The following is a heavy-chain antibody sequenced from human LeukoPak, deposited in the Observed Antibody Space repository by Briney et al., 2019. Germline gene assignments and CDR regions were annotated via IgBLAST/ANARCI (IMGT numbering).Heavy chain of an antibody. J-gene: IGHJ6*04. D-gene: IGHD3-10*02. CDR3: AELGITMIGGV. Sequence: PGGSLRLSCAASGFTFSNAWMSWVRQAPGKGLEWVANIKQDGSDKYYVDSVKGRFTISRDNAKNSLYLQMNSLRAEDTAVYYCAELGITMIGGVWGKGTTVTISS. CDR2: IKQDGSDK. V-gene: IGHV3-7*01. CDR1: GFTFSNAW.